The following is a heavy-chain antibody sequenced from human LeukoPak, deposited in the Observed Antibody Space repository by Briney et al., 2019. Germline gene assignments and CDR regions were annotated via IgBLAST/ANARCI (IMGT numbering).Heavy chain of an antibody. CDR2: IYYSGST. V-gene: IGHV4-59*01. CDR3: ARGMIRYSYGPYYYGMDV. Sequence: PSETLPLTCTVSGGSIRSYYWSWIRQPPGKGLEWIGYIYYSGSTNYNPSLKSRVTISVDTSKNQFSLKLSSVTAADTAVYYCARGMIRYSYGPYYYGMDVWGQGTTVTVSS. J-gene: IGHJ6*02. CDR1: GGSIRSYY. D-gene: IGHD5-18*01.